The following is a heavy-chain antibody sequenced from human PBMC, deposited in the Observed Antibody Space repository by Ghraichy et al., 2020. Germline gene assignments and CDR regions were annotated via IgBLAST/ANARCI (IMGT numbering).Heavy chain of an antibody. D-gene: IGHD4-17*01. Sequence: GGSLRLSCAASGFTFSSYSMNWVRQAPGKGLEWVSSISSSSSYIYYADSVKGRFTISRDNAKNSLYLQMNSLRAEDTAVYYCARDFGGDYMLFFGYFDLWGRGTLVTVSS. CDR3: ARDFGGDYMLFFGYFDL. J-gene: IGHJ2*01. CDR2: ISSSSSYI. V-gene: IGHV3-21*01. CDR1: GFTFSSYS.